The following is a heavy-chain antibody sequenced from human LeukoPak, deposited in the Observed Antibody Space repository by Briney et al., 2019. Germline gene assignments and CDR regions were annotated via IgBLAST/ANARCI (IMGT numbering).Heavy chain of an antibody. V-gene: IGHV3-23*01. Sequence: GGSLRLSCAASGFTFSSYAMSWVRQAPGKGLEWVSAISGSGGSTYYADSVKGRFTISRDNSKNTLYLQMSSLRADDTAVYYCAKPPSSVSPGYWGQGTLVTVSS. D-gene: IGHD5/OR15-5a*01. CDR2: ISGSGGST. J-gene: IGHJ4*02. CDR3: AKPPSSVSPGY. CDR1: GFTFSSYA.